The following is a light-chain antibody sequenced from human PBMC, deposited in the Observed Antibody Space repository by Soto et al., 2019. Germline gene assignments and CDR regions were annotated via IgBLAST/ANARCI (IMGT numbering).Light chain of an antibody. V-gene: IGLV1-44*01. CDR2: SNN. Sequence: QSALTQPPSASGTPGQRVTISCSGSSSNIGSNTVNWYQQLPGTAPKLLIYSNNQRPSGVPDRFSGSKSATSAALAISGLQSEDEADYYCAAWDDRLNGYVFGTGTKVTVL. CDR3: AAWDDRLNGYV. CDR1: SSNIGSNT. J-gene: IGLJ1*01.